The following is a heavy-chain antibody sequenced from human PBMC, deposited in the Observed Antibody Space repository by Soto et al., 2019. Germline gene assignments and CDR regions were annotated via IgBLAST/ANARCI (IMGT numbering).Heavy chain of an antibody. V-gene: IGHV3-11*01. CDR1: GIVFSDY. Sequence: QVQLVESGGGLVKPGGSLRLSCAASGIVFSDYMSWVRQAPGKGLEWLSYISGSGRTIYSADSVKGRFTVSRDYATNSLYLQMNNVRAEDTAVSYCPSFPYPWGWFDPWGQGTLVTVSS. D-gene: IGHD3-16*01. CDR3: PSFPYPWGWFDP. J-gene: IGHJ5*02. CDR2: ISGSGRTI.